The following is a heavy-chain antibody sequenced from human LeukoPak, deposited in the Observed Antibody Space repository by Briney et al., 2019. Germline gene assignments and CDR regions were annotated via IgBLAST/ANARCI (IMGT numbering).Heavy chain of an antibody. CDR1: GYTFTGYY. V-gene: IGHV1-2*02. J-gene: IGHJ4*02. CDR2: INPNSGGT. D-gene: IGHD1-26*01. Sequence: ASVKVSCKASGYTFTGYYMHWVRQAPGQRLEWMGWINPNSGGTNYAQKFQGRVTMTRDTSISTAYMELSRLRSDDTAVYYCARGIEIVGAIADYWGQGTLVTVSS. CDR3: ARGIEIVGAIADY.